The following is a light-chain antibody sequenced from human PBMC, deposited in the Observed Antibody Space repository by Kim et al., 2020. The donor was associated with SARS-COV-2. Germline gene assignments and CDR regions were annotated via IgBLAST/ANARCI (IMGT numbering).Light chain of an antibody. CDR1: KLGEKY. Sequence: VSPGQTASITCSGEKLGEKYTYWYQQQPGQSPVLVIYEDIKWPSGIPERFSGSNSGNTATLTISGTQAIDEADYYCQAWDTSTVVFGGGTKLTVL. J-gene: IGLJ2*01. CDR2: EDI. V-gene: IGLV3-1*01. CDR3: QAWDTSTVV.